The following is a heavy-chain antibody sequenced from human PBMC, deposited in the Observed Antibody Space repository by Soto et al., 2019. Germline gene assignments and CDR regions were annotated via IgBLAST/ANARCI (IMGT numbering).Heavy chain of an antibody. Sequence: QVQLVQSGAEVKKPGSSVKVSCKASGDTFSSYAISWVRQAPGQGLEWMGGIIPIFGTADYAQKFQGRVTITADESTSTAYMELSSLRSEDTAVYYCASHSGSSPEGRYYYGMDVWGQGTTVTVSS. D-gene: IGHD1-26*01. J-gene: IGHJ6*02. CDR3: ASHSGSSPEGRYYYGMDV. CDR2: IIPIFGTA. CDR1: GDTFSSYA. V-gene: IGHV1-69*12.